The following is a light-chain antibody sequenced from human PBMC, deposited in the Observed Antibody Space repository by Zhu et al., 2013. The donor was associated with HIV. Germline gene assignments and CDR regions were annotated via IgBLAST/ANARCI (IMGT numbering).Light chain of an antibody. J-gene: IGLJ2*01. Sequence: QSALTQPASVSGSPGQSITISCTATSSDVNTYDYVSWYQQHPGKAPKLIIYEVSNRPSRISNRFSGSKSGNTASLTISGLQADDEADYYCSSYTSSSTLVVFGGGTKLTVL. V-gene: IGLV2-14*01. CDR3: SSYTSSSTLVV. CDR2: EVS. CDR1: SSDVNTYDY.